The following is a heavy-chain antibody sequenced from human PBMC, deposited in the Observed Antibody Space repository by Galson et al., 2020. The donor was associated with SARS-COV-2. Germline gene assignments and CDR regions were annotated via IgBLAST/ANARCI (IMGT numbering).Heavy chain of an antibody. CDR1: GTSISSGSYS. J-gene: IGHJ3*02. CDR2: ISHSGGT. D-gene: IGHD4-17*01. V-gene: IGHV4-30-2*01. CDR3: ARLHYGEYAPEAFDI. Sequence: SETLSLTCAVSGTSISSGSYSWNWIRQPPGKGLEWIGYISHSGGTYYNPSLKSRVTISGDRSKNQCSLRLSSVTAADTAVYYCARLHYGEYAPEAFDIWGPGTRVTVAS.